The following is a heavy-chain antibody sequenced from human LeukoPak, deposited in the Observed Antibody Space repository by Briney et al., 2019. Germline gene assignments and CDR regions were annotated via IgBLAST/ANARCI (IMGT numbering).Heavy chain of an antibody. V-gene: IGHV3-74*01. CDR3: ALFGVCASYI. Sequence: GGDLRLYCAASGFTFRNVWMYWVRQAPGKGLVWVSRINGDGSTTNYADSVKGRFTITRDNAKNTLYLQMKSLRDEDTARSTRALFGVCASYIWGQGKMVTVSS. CDR2: INGDGSTT. CDR1: GFTFRNVW. J-gene: IGHJ3*02. D-gene: IGHD3-16*01.